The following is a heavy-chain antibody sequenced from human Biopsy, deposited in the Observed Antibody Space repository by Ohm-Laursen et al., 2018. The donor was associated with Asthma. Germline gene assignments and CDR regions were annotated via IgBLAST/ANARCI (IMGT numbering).Heavy chain of an antibody. CDR2: IYYIGST. V-gene: IGHV4-30-4*01. Sequence: SQTLSLTCTVSGGPISRGAYYWSWVRQPPGKGLEWIGYIYYIGSTYYNPSLKSRVAISLDTSKNQFSLKLSSVNVADTAVYFCARRGGVRRYFDYWGQGTLVTVSS. J-gene: IGHJ4*02. D-gene: IGHD3-16*01. CDR1: GGPISRGAYY. CDR3: ARRGGVRRYFDY.